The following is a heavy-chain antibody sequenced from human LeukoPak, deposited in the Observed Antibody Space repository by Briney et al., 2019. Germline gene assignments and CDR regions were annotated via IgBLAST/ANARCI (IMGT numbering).Heavy chain of an antibody. CDR2: IYYSGST. CDR1: GGSISSSSYY. Sequence: SETLSLTCTVSGGSISSSSYYCGWIRQPPGKGLEWIGSIYYSGSTYYSPSLKSRVTISVDTSKNQFSLKLNSVTAADTAVYYCARHRIPAADDAFDIWGQGTMVTVSS. CDR3: ARHRIPAADDAFDI. V-gene: IGHV4-39*01. D-gene: IGHD6-13*01. J-gene: IGHJ3*02.